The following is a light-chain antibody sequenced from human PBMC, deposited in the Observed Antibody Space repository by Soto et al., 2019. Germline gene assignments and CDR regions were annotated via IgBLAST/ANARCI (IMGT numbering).Light chain of an antibody. Sequence: DIQMTQSPSSLSASVGDRVTITCRASQTISKYLNWYRQKPGEAPTLLIYGASSLQSGVPSRFIGSGSGMEFTLTISSLQPEDFATYYCQQSYSTPPTFGGGTKVEIK. CDR1: QTISKY. J-gene: IGKJ4*01. CDR2: GAS. V-gene: IGKV1-39*01. CDR3: QQSYSTPPT.